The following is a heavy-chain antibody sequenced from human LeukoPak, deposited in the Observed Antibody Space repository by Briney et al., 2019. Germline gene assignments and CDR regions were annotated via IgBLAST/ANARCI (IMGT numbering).Heavy chain of an antibody. Sequence: SETLSPTCTVSGGSISSGGYYWSWIRQRPGKGLEWIGYIYYSGSTYYNPSLKSRVTISVDTSKNQFSLKLSSVTAADTAVYYCARGEYFDWLLWGQGTLVTVSS. J-gene: IGHJ4*02. D-gene: IGHD3-9*01. V-gene: IGHV4-31*03. CDR3: ARGEYFDWLL. CDR1: GGSISSGGYY. CDR2: IYYSGST.